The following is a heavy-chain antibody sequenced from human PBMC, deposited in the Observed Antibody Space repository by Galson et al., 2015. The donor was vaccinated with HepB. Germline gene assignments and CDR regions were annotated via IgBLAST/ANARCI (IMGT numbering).Heavy chain of an antibody. CDR3: AGEYYFDTSGYYRPNLGFDP. V-gene: IGHV7-4-1*02. Sequence: SVKVSCKASGYTFSDYAMNWVRQAPGQGLEWMGWINTNTGNPTYAQGFTGRFVFSLDNSVSTAFLQISSLKPEDTAVYYCAGEYYFDTSGYYRPNLGFDPWGQGTLVTVSS. CDR2: INTNTGNP. D-gene: IGHD3-22*01. CDR1: GYTFSDYA. J-gene: IGHJ5*02.